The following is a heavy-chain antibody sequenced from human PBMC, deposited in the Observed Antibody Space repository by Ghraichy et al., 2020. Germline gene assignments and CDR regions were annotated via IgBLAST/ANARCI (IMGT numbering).Heavy chain of an antibody. CDR1: GASISSYY. CDR3: ASTSGWSAAGWFDP. CDR2: IYTSGST. V-gene: IGHV4-4*07. Sequence: SETLSLTCTVSGASISSYYWSWIRQPAGKGLEWIGRIYTSGSTNYNPSLKSRVTMSVDTSKNQFSLKLSSVTAADTAVYYCASTSGWSAAGWFDPWGQGTLVTVSS. D-gene: IGHD6-19*01. J-gene: IGHJ5*02.